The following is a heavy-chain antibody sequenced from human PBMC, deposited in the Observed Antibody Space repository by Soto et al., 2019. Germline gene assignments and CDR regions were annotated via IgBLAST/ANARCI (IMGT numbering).Heavy chain of an antibody. D-gene: IGHD1-7*01. V-gene: IGHV4-61*01. CDR1: GGSVNSGNYY. CDR2: IYYTGST. Sequence: SETLSLTCTVSGGSVNSGNYYWIWIRQSPGKGLEWIGNIYYTGSTNYNPSLKSRVSLSVAPSKNQFSLRLTSVTAADTAVYYCARDRATGTSVDDWGQGILVTVSS. CDR3: ARDRATGTSVDD. J-gene: IGHJ4*02.